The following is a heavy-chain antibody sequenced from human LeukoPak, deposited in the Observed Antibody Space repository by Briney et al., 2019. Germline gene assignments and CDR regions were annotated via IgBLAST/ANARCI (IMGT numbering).Heavy chain of an antibody. J-gene: IGHJ4*02. V-gene: IGHV1-3*01. CDR2: INAGNGNT. Sequence: ASVKVSCKASGYTFTSYAMHWVRQAPGRRLEWMGWINAGNGNTKYSQKFQGRVTITRDTSASTAYMELSSLRSEDTAVYYCARDRWYYGSGSPNDYWGQGTLVTVSS. D-gene: IGHD3-10*01. CDR1: GYTFTSYA. CDR3: ARDRWYYGSGSPNDY.